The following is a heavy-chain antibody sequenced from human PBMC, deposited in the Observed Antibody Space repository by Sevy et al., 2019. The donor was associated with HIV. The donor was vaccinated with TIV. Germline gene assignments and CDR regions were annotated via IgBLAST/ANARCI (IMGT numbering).Heavy chain of an antibody. V-gene: IGHV1-24*01. J-gene: IGHJ5*02. D-gene: IGHD2-15*01. Sequence: ASVKVSCQVSGYTLTESSIHWVRQAPGKGLEWMGGSDPEDGKIIYAQNFQGRVTMTEDISTDTVYMELSSLRSGDTAVYYCETITRCSDLRCYWFDPWGQGTLVTVSS. CDR1: GYTLTESS. CDR2: SDPEDGKI. CDR3: ETITRCSDLRCYWFDP.